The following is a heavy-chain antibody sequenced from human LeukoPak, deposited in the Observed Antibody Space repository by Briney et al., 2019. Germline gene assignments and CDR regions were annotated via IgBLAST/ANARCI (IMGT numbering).Heavy chain of an antibody. V-gene: IGHV3-21*01. CDR3: ARAPQRIAAAGPFDY. CDR1: GFTFSSYS. CDR2: ISSSSSYI. J-gene: IGHJ4*02. D-gene: IGHD6-13*01. Sequence: GGSLRLSCAASGFTFSSYSMNWVRQAPGKGLEWVSSISSSSSYIYYADSVKGRFTISRDNAKNSLYLQMNSLRAEDTAVYYCARAPQRIAAAGPFDYWGQGTLVTVSS.